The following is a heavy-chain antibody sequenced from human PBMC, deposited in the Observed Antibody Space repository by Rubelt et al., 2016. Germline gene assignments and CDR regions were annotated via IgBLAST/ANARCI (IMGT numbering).Heavy chain of an antibody. J-gene: IGHJ4*02. V-gene: IGHV1-18*01. D-gene: IGHD1-26*01. CDR2: ISASNGNT. CDR3: ARDSGSPRGGGHDY. Sequence: QVQLVQSGAEVKKPGASVKVSCKASGYTFTSYGISWVRLAPGQGLEWMGWISASNGNTNDAKKLTGRVTMSTATSTSTAYMERRSRGSDDTAVYYCARDSGSPRGGGHDYWGQGTLVTVSS. CDR1: GYTFTSYG.